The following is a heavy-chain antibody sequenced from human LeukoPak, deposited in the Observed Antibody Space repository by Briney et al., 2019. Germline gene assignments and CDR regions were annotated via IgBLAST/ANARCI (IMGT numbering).Heavy chain of an antibody. J-gene: IGHJ6*03. CDR3: ARDRSYGYYYYYYYMDV. D-gene: IGHD5-18*01. Sequence: GGSLRLSCAASGFTFSSYAMHWVRQAPGKGLEYVSAISSNGGSTYYANSVKGGFTISRDNSKNTLYLQMGSLRAEDMAVYYCARDRSYGYYYYYYYMDVWGKGTTVTVSS. CDR2: ISSNGGST. CDR1: GFTFSSYA. V-gene: IGHV3-64*01.